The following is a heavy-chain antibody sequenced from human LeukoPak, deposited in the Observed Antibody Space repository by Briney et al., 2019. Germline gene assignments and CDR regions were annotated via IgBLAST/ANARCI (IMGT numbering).Heavy chain of an antibody. CDR2: ISAYNGNT. J-gene: IGHJ5*02. CDR1: GYTFTSYG. Sequence: ASVKVSCKASGYTFTSYGISWVRQAPGQGLEWMGWISAYNGNTNYAQKLQGRVTMTTDTSTNTAYMELGSLRSDDTAVYYCARDLGTTVTYNWFDPWGQGTLVTVSS. D-gene: IGHD4-17*01. V-gene: IGHV1-18*01. CDR3: ARDLGTTVTYNWFDP.